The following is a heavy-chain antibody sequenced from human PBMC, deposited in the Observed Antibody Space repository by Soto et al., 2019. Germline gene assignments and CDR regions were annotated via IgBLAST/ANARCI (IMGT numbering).Heavy chain of an antibody. D-gene: IGHD1-26*01. J-gene: IGHJ4*02. V-gene: IGHV3-30-3*01. CDR3: ARQGGGNYYNFDC. CDR1: GFTLSYYA. CDR2: ISYDGNKK. Sequence: GSLRLSCAASGFTLSYYAIHWVRQAPGKGLEWVAAISYDGNKKYYADSVKGRLTISRDNSKDTLNLQMNSLRVEDTAVYYCARQGGGNYYNFDCWGQGTLVTVSS.